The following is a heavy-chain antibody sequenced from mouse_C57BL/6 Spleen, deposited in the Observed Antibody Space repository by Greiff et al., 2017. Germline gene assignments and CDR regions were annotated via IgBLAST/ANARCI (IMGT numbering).Heavy chain of an antibody. CDR1: GYTFTDYY. J-gene: IGHJ2*01. Sequence: EVQLQQSGPVLVKPGASVKMSCKASGYTFTDYYMNWVKQSHGKSLEWIGVINPYNGGTSYNQKFKGKATLTVDKSSSAAYMELNSLTSEDSAVYYCARGATVVAPFDYWGQGTTLTVSS. V-gene: IGHV1-19*01. D-gene: IGHD1-1*01. CDR2: INPYNGGT. CDR3: ARGATVVAPFDY.